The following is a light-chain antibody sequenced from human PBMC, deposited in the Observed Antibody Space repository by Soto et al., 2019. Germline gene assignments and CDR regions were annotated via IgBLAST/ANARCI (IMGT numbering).Light chain of an antibody. CDR1: TGAVTSGHW. J-gene: IGLJ3*02. V-gene: IGLV7-46*01. Sequence: QAVVTQEPSLTVSPGGTVILTCGSSTGAVTSGHWPSWFQQKPGQAPKTLIYYTSNKHSWTPARFSGSLLGGKAALTLSGAQPEDEADYYCLVTCGVTRVFGGGTKVTVL. CDR3: LVTCGVTRV. CDR2: YTS.